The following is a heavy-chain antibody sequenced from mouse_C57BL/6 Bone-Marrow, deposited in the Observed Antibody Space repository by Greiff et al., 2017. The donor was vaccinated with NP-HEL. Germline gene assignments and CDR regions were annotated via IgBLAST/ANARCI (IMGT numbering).Heavy chain of an antibody. CDR3: ARQGYSYAMDY. CDR1: GFTFSDYG. D-gene: IGHD3-1*01. CDR2: ISNLAYSI. J-gene: IGHJ4*01. Sequence: DVMLVESGGGLVQPGGSLKLSCAASGFTFSDYGMAWVRQAPRKGPEWVAFISNLAYSIYYADTVTGRFTISRENAKNTLYLEMSSLRSEDTAMYYCARQGYSYAMDYWGQGTSVTVSS. V-gene: IGHV5-15*01.